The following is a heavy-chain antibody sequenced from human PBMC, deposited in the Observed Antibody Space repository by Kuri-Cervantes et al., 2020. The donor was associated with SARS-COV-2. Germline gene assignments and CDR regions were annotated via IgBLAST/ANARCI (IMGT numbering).Heavy chain of an antibody. V-gene: IGHV1-2*04. Sequence: ASVKVSCRASGYTFTDYYMHWVRQDPGQGLEWMGWIKPNRGGTNYAQKFQGWVTITRDTSFITVYMELSTLRSDDMAVYYCGRSTPFRQLVVISQGGAFDIWGQGTMVTVSS. CDR3: GRSTPFRQLVVISQGGAFDI. CDR1: GYTFTDYY. D-gene: IGHD3-22*01. J-gene: IGHJ3*02. CDR2: IKPNRGGT.